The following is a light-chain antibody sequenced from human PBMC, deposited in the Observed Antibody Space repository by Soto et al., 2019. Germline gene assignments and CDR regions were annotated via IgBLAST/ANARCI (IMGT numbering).Light chain of an antibody. V-gene: IGKV3-15*01. Sequence: EIVMTQSPATLSVSPGERATLSCRASQSVSRNLAWYQQKPGQAPRLLIYGASTRATDIAARISGSGSGTEYTLTISSLQSEDFAVYDWQQYNKWPLTFGGGTKVEIK. CDR2: GAS. CDR1: QSVSRN. J-gene: IGKJ4*01. CDR3: QQYNKWPLT.